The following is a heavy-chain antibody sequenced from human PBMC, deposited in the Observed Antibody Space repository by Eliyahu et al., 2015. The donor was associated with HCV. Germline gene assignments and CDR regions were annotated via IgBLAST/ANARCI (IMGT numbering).Heavy chain of an antibody. J-gene: IGHJ2*01. D-gene: IGHD2-21*02. Sequence: QVHLVQSGAEVKKPGSSVKVSCKASGGTFSSNIINWVXQAPGQGLEWMGRLIAIFGLPNYAQKFQGRVTITADNSTSTVYMELSSLRSEDTAMYYCARDETVGGDDFFDLWGRGTLVTVSS. V-gene: IGHV1-69*08. CDR1: GGTFSSNI. CDR3: ARDETVGGDDFFDL. CDR2: LIAIFGLP.